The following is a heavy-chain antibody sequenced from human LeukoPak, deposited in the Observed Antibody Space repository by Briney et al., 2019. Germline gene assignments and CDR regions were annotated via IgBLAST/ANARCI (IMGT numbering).Heavy chain of an antibody. CDR2: IYHSGST. Sequence: PSETLSLTCTVSGDSFGGYYWSWIRQPPGKGLEWIGYIYHSGSTYYNPSLKSRVTISVDRSKNQFSLKLSSVTAADTAVYYCARTLTYSSIDYWGQGTLVTVSS. V-gene: IGHV4-30-2*01. D-gene: IGHD6-13*01. CDR1: GDSFGGYY. CDR3: ARTLTYSSIDY. J-gene: IGHJ4*02.